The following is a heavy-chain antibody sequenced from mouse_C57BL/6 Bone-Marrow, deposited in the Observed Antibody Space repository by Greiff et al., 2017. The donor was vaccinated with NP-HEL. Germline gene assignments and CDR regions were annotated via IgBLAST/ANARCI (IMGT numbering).Heavy chain of an antibody. J-gene: IGHJ2*01. CDR2: INPNNGGT. CDR1: GYTFTDYN. V-gene: IGHV1-18*01. CDR3: ARGDYDLYYFDY. D-gene: IGHD2-4*01. Sequence: EVQLQQSGPELVKPGASVKIPCKASGYTFTDYNMDWVKQSHGTSLEWIGDINPNNGGTIYNQKFTGKDTLTVDKSSSTAYMELRSLTSEDTAVYYCARGDYDLYYFDYWGQGTTLTVSS.